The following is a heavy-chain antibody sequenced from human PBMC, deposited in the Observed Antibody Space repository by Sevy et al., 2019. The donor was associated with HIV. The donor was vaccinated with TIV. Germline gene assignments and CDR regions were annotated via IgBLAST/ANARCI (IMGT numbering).Heavy chain of an antibody. Sequence: GGSLRLSCAASGFPFSDAWMNWVRQAPGKGLEWIGLIKNENEGGTTDYAAPVKGRFTISRDDSKNTLFLQMSRLKTEATAIYYCTTDWCSGTTWVRAFDLWGQGTMVTVSS. CDR3: TTDWCSGTTWVRAFDL. J-gene: IGHJ3*01. CDR2: IKNENEGGTT. D-gene: IGHD1-7*01. CDR1: GFPFSDAW. V-gene: IGHV3-15*01.